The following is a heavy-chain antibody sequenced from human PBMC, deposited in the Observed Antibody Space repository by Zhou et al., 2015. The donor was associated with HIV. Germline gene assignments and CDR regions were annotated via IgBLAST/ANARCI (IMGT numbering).Heavy chain of an antibody. CDR2: VNPYAGST. CDR1: GGTFSSYA. Sequence: QVQLVQSGAEVKKPGSSVKVSCKASGGTFSSYAISWVRQAPGQGLEWMGIVNPYAGSTSHAQNFQGRLTMTRDTSTSTAYMELSSLRSEDTAVYYCAIERGYYDSSLDYWGQGTLVTVSS. D-gene: IGHD3-22*01. V-gene: IGHV1-46*01. J-gene: IGHJ4*02. CDR3: AIERGYYDSSLDY.